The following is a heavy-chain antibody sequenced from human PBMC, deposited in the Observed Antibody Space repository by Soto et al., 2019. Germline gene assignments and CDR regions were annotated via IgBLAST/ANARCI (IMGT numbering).Heavy chain of an antibody. CDR3: AKYASPTNYFDY. J-gene: IGHJ4*02. Sequence: EVQLLESGGGLVQPGGSLRLSCAASGFTFSSYAMSWVRQAPGKGLEWVSAISASGGSTYYADSVKGRFTISRDNSKNTLYLHMNSLRAEDTAVYYCAKYASPTNYFDYWGQGTLVTVSS. V-gene: IGHV3-23*01. CDR1: GFTFSSYA. CDR2: ISASGGST.